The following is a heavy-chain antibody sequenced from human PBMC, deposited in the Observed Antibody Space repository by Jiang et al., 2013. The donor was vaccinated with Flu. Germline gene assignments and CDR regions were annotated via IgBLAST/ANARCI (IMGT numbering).Heavy chain of an antibody. CDR3: ARSRGYSGYEDWFDL. J-gene: IGHJ5*02. V-gene: IGHV1-2*02. Sequence: SGAEVKKPGASVKVSCKASGYTFTGYYMHWVRQAPGQGLEWMGWINPNSGGTNYAQKFQGRVTMTRDTSISTAYMELSRLRSDDTAVYYCARSRGYSGYEDWFDLWGQGTLVIVSS. CDR2: INPNSGGT. CDR1: GYTFTGYY. D-gene: IGHD5-12*01.